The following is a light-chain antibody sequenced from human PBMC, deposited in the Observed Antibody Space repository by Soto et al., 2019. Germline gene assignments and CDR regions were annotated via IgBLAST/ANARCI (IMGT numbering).Light chain of an antibody. V-gene: IGLV2-14*01. CDR3: CSYTTGTSFIL. CDR2: EVS. Sequence: QSALTQPASVSGSPGQSITISCTGTSSDIGHYYFVSWYQQVPGTAPKAMIYEVSNRPSGVSNRFSGSTSGNTASLTISGLQDEDEAYYYCCSYTTGTSFILFGRGTKVTVL. J-gene: IGLJ2*01. CDR1: SSDIGHYYF.